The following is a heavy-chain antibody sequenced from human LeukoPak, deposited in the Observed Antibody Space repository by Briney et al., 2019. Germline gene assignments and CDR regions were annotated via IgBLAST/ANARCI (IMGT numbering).Heavy chain of an antibody. CDR2: IYYSGST. CDR1: GGSISSGDYY. D-gene: IGHD2-2*01. J-gene: IGHJ4*02. CDR3: ARVVPAALYFDY. Sequence: PSETLSLTCTVSGGSISSGDYYWSWIRQPPGKGLEWIGYIYYSGSTYYNPSLKSRVTISVDTSKNQFSLKLSSVTAADTAVYYCARVVPAALYFDYWGQGTLVTVSS. V-gene: IGHV4-30-4*08.